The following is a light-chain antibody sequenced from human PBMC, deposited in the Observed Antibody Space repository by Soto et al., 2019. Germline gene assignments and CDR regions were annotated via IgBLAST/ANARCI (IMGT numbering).Light chain of an antibody. Sequence: QSALTQPASVSGSPGQSITISCTGTSSDVGGYNYVSWYQQHPGKVPKLMIYDVSNRPSGVSNRFSGSKSGNTASLTISGLQAEDEADYYCSSYTIRSTVVFDGGTKLTVL. J-gene: IGLJ2*01. CDR1: SSDVGGYNY. CDR2: DVS. V-gene: IGLV2-14*01. CDR3: SSYTIRSTVV.